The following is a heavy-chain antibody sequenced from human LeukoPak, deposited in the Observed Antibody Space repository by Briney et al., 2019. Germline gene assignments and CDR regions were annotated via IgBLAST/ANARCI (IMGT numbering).Heavy chain of an antibody. D-gene: IGHD3-22*01. Sequence: SETLSLTCTVSGGSISSYYWSWIRQPPGKGLEWIGYIYYSGSTNYNPSLKSRVTISVDTSKNQFSLKLSSVTAADTAVYYCARHSITMIVVNFDYWGQGTLVTVSS. CDR3: ARHSITMIVVNFDY. CDR1: GGSISSYY. V-gene: IGHV4-59*08. CDR2: IYYSGST. J-gene: IGHJ4*02.